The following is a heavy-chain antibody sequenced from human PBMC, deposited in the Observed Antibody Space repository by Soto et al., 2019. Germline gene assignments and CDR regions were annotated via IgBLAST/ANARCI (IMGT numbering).Heavy chain of an antibody. J-gene: IGHJ6*02. V-gene: IGHV3-23*01. D-gene: IGHD4-17*01. CDR2: LSGGGGST. CDR3: AQTSCFYFYYDMDG. CDR1: GFTYSKYA. Sequence: EVQLLESGGGLVQPGGSLRLSCAASGFTYSKYAMNWVRQAPGKGLEWVSGLSGGGGSTYYTDSVKGRFTISRDNAKNTLYLQMNSVRGENTAVYYCAQTSCFYFYYDMDGWGHGTTVTVSS.